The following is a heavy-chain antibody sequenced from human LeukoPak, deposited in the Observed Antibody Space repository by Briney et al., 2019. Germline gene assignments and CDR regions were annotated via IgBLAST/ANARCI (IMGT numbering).Heavy chain of an antibody. CDR3: ARDLYSSRTNDAFVI. CDR2: ISRSGTT. D-gene: IGHD6-13*01. Sequence: SETLSLTCTVSGDSINTGTYSWNWIRQPAGKGLEWIGRISRSGTTHYNPSLESRVTITLDTSKNQFSLKLTSVTAADTAVFHCARDLYSSRTNDAFVIWGQGTMVTVSS. CDR1: GDSINTGTYS. J-gene: IGHJ3*02. V-gene: IGHV4-61*02.